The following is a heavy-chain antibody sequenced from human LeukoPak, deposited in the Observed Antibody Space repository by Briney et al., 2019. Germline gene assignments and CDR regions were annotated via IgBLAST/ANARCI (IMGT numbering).Heavy chain of an antibody. CDR3: ARSVYYYGSGSYRTGVDS. CDR2: IYYSGST. D-gene: IGHD3-10*01. J-gene: IGHJ4*02. CDR1: GGSISSGGYY. Sequence: SETLSLTCTVSGGSISSGGYYWSWLRQHPGKGLEWIGYIYYSGSTYYNPSLKSRVTISVDTSKNQFSLKLSSVTAADTAVYYCARSVYYYGSGSYRTGVDSWGQGTLVTVSS. V-gene: IGHV4-31*03.